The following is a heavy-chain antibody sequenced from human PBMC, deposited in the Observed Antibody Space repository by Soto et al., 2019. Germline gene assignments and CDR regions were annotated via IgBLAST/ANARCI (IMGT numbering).Heavy chain of an antibody. V-gene: IGHV1-69*01. J-gene: IGHJ6*02. D-gene: IGHD6-13*01. Sequence: QVQLVQSGAEVKKPGSSVKVSCKASGGTFSSYAISWVRQSPGQGLEWMGGIIPIFGTANYAQKFQGRVTITADESTSTAYMELSSLRSEDTAVYYCARTSHRSSLIYYYYGMDVWGQGTTVTVSS. CDR1: GGTFSSYA. CDR2: IIPIFGTA. CDR3: ARTSHRSSLIYYYYGMDV.